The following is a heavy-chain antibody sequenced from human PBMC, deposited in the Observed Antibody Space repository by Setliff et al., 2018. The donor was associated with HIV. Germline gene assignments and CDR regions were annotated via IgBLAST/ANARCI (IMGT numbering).Heavy chain of an antibody. D-gene: IGHD3-16*02. CDR2: IHPSSGGT. CDR1: GYTFTDYY. J-gene: IGHJ4*02. V-gene: IGHV1-2*02. Sequence: ASVKVSCKASGYTFTDYYMHWVRQAPGQGLEWMGWIHPSSGGTNYAQKFQGRVTMTRDTSISTVYMELRSLRSEDTAVYYCARAYYDSVWGSHRYRFYYFDYWGQGSLVTVSS. CDR3: ARAYYDSVWGSHRYRFYYFDY.